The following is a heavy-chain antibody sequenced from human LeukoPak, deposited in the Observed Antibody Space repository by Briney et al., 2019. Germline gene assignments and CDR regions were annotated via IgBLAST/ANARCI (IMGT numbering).Heavy chain of an antibody. V-gene: IGHV3-48*03. Sequence: PGGSLRLSCAASGFTFSNYEMHWVRQAPGKGLEWVSYISSSGSTIYYADSVKGRFTISRDNAKNSLYLQMNSLGAEDTAVYYCARESMGISYYMDVWGKGTTVTISS. CDR3: ARESMGISYYMDV. D-gene: IGHD6-13*01. CDR2: ISSSGSTI. CDR1: GFTFSNYE. J-gene: IGHJ6*03.